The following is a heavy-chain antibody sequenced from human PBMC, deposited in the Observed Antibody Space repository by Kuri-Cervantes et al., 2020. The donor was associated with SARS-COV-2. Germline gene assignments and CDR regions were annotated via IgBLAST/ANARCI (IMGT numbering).Heavy chain of an antibody. CDR2: IYYSGST. Sequence: SETLSLTCTVSGGSISSSGDYWGWIRQPPGKGLEWIGRIYYSGSTYYNRSLKSRVTISVDTSKNQFSLKPSSVTAADTAVYYCARHGLDPRRSWYLIPQIDYWGQGTLVTVSS. V-gene: IGHV4-39*01. CDR1: GGSISSSGDY. J-gene: IGHJ4*02. D-gene: IGHD6-13*01. CDR3: ARHGLDPRRSWYLIPQIDY.